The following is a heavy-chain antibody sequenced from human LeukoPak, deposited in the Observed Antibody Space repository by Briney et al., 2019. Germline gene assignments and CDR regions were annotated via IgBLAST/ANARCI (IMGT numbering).Heavy chain of an antibody. CDR3: AREFSESMISIFGVTSSHAFDI. CDR2: IYSSGST. D-gene: IGHD3-3*01. CDR1: GGSISSYY. Sequence: SETLSLTCTVSGGSISSYYWSWIRQPAGKGLEWIGRIYSSGSTDYNPSLKSRVTMSVDTSKNQFSLKLGSVTAADTAIYYCAREFSESMISIFGVTSSHAFDIWGQGTMVTVSS. V-gene: IGHV4-4*07. J-gene: IGHJ3*02.